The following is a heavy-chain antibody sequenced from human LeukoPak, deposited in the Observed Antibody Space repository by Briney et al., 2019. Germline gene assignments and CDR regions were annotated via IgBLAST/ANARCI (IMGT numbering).Heavy chain of an antibody. V-gene: IGHV1-69*04. J-gene: IGHJ4*02. CDR2: IIPILGIA. CDR3: ARDVTSGWNRRIDY. Sequence: SVKVSCKASGGTFSSYAISWVRQAPGQGLEWMGRIIPILGIANYAQKFQGRVTITADKSTSTAYMELSSLRSEDAAVYYCARDVTSGWNRRIDYWGQGTLVTVSS. CDR1: GGTFSSYA. D-gene: IGHD6-19*01.